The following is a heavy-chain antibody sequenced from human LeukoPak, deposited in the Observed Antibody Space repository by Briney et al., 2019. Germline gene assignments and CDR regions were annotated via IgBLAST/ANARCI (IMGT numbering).Heavy chain of an antibody. CDR1: GGSISSSSYY. CDR3: ARDRDYYDSSGYLYTLDY. V-gene: IGHV4-39*07. Sequence: SETLSLTCTVSGGSISSSSYYWGWIRQPPGKGLEWIGSIYYSGSTYYNPSLKSRVTISVDTSKNQFSLKLSSVTAADTAVYYCARDRDYYDSSGYLYTLDYWGQGTLVTVSS. CDR2: IYYSGST. J-gene: IGHJ4*02. D-gene: IGHD3-22*01.